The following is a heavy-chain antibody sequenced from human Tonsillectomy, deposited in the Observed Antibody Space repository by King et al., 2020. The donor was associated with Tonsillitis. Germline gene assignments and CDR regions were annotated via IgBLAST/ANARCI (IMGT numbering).Heavy chain of an antibody. CDR3: ARSGGWAYFDY. J-gene: IGHJ4*02. CDR1: GFTVSSNY. CDR2: IYSDGRT. V-gene: IGHV3-66*01. Sequence: VQLVESGGGLVQPGGSLRLSCAASGFTVSSNYMGWVRQPPGKGLEWVSVIYSDGRTYYADSVKGRFTISRDNSKNTLYLQMNGLGAEDTAVYYCARSGGWAYFDYWGQGTLVTVSS. D-gene: IGHD2-15*01.